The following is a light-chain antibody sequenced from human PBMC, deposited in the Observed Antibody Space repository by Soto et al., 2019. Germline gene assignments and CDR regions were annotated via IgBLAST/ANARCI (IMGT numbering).Light chain of an antibody. J-gene: IGLJ2*01. CDR3: SSYTSTRAVI. CDR1: SSDIGGYDY. V-gene: IGLV2-14*01. Sequence: QSDLTQPASVSGSPGQSITMSCSGSSSDIGGYDYVSWYQQHPGKAPKLIIYEVTNRPSGVSNRLSGSKSGNTASLTISGLQAEDEANYYCSSYTSTRAVIFGGGTTLTVL. CDR2: EVT.